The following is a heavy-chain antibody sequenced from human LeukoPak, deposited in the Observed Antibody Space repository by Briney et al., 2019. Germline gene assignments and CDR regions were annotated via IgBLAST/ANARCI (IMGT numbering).Heavy chain of an antibody. Sequence: GGSLRLSCAASGFTFSSYAMSWVRQAPGKGLEWVSAISGSGGSIYYADSVKGRFTISRDNSKNTLYLQMDSLRAEDTAVYYCATTGYSSSWYYYWGQGTLVTVSS. CDR1: GFTFSSYA. D-gene: IGHD6-13*01. CDR3: ATTGYSSSWYYY. V-gene: IGHV3-23*01. J-gene: IGHJ4*02. CDR2: ISGSGGSI.